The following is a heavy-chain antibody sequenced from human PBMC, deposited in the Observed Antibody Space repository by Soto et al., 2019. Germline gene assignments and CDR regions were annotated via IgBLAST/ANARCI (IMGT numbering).Heavy chain of an antibody. CDR3: AASYRLEQGYYYGMVV. Sequence: PEKVSCKASGFTFTSSAVQWVRQARGQRLEWIGWIVVGSGNTNYAQKFQERVTIPRDMSTSTAYMELSSLRSEDTAVYYCAASYRLEQGYYYGMVVWCSGTSRTLSS. V-gene: IGHV1-58*01. CDR1: GFTFTSSA. CDR2: IVVGSGNT. J-gene: IGHJ6*01. D-gene: IGHD3-16*01.